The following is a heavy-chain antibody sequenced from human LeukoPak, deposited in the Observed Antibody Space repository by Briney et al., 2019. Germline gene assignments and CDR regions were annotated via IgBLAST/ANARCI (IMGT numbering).Heavy chain of an antibody. Sequence: GGSLRLSCAASGFTVSSNYMGWVRQAPGKGLEWVSVIYSGGSTYYADSVKGRFTITRDNSKNTLYLQMNSLRAEDTAVYYCARTSRLRWYFDLWGRGTLVTVSS. D-gene: IGHD1-26*01. CDR3: ARTSRLRWYFDL. CDR1: GFTVSSNY. CDR2: IYSGGST. V-gene: IGHV3-53*01. J-gene: IGHJ2*01.